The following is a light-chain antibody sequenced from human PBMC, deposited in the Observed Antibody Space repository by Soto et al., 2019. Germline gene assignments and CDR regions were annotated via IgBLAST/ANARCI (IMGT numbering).Light chain of an antibody. J-gene: IGLJ1*01. Sequence: QSVLTQPASVSGSPGQSITISCTGTSSDVGGYNFVSWYQQHPGKAPKLMIYDVSNRPSGASNRFSGSKSGNTASLTIYGLQAKDEADYYCSSYTSSSTYFFGTGTKVTVL. V-gene: IGLV2-14*01. CDR2: DVS. CDR3: SSYTSSSTYF. CDR1: SSDVGGYNF.